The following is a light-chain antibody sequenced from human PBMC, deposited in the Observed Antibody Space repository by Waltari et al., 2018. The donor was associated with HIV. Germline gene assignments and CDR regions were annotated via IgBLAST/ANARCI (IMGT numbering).Light chain of an antibody. Sequence: QSALTQPASVSGSPRQSITISCTGTSSDVGGYNYVSWYQHHPGKAPKLLIYEVSNRPSGVSNRFSGSKSDNTASLTISGLQAEDEADYYCSSYTSDYTYVFGSGTEVTVL. CDR3: SSYTSDYTYV. CDR2: EVS. CDR1: SSDVGGYNY. V-gene: IGLV2-14*01. J-gene: IGLJ1*01.